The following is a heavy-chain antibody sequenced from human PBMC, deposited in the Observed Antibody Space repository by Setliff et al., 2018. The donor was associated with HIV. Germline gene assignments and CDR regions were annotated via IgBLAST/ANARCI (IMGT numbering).Heavy chain of an antibody. Sequence: SETLSLTCTVSGASISSGGYYWSWIRQHPGKGLEWTGYIYYSGSTYYNPSLQSRVTISVDTSKHQFSLKLSSVTAADTAVYYCARDQTSNGDFDYWGQGTLVTVSS. CDR2: IYYSGST. J-gene: IGHJ4*02. CDR3: ARDQTSNGDFDY. V-gene: IGHV4-31*03. CDR1: GASISSGGYY. D-gene: IGHD4-17*01.